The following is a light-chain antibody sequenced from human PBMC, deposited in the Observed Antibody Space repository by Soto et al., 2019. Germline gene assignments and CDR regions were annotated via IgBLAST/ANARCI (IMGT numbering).Light chain of an antibody. Sequence: QAVVTQEPSFSVSPGGTVTLTCGLSSGSVSTSYYPSWYQQTPGQAPRTLIYSTNSRSSGVPDRFSGSILGNKAALTSTGAQADDESDYYCVLFMGNGISVFGGGTKVTVL. CDR1: SGSVSTSYY. CDR3: VLFMGNGISV. CDR2: STN. J-gene: IGLJ2*01. V-gene: IGLV8-61*01.